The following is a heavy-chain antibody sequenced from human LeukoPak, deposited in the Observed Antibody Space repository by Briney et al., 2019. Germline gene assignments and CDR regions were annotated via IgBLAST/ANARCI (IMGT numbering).Heavy chain of an antibody. CDR3: ARRFDS. J-gene: IGHJ4*02. CDR1: GDSISGSTCE. CDR2: VYDSGTT. V-gene: IGHV4-61*01. Sequence: SSETLSLTCAVSGDSISGSTCEWNWIRQPPGRGLEWIGHVYDSGTTNYNPSLGSRVSISVDRSNNRFSLRLTSVTAADTAVYYCARRFDSSGQGTLVTVSP.